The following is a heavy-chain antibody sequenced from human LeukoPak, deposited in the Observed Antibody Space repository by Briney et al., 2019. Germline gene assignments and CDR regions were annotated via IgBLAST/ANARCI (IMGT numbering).Heavy chain of an antibody. J-gene: IGHJ6*03. V-gene: IGHV4-59*11. CDR2: IYYSGST. CDR1: GGSISSHY. D-gene: IGHD1-26*01. CDR3: ARGLWRVGATIYYYYYMDV. Sequence: PSETLSLTCTVSGGSISSHYWSWIRQPPGKGLEWIGYIYYSGSTNYNPSLKSRVTISVDTSKNQFSLKLSSVTGADTAVYYCARGLWRVGATIYYYYYMDVWGKGTTVTVSS.